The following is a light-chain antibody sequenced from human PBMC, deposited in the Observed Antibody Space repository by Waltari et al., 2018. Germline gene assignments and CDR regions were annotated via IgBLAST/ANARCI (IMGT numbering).Light chain of an antibody. V-gene: IGLV2-8*01. CDR3: SSYAGSNNVI. Sequence: QSALTQPPSASGSRGQSVTISCTGTSSDVGSYNYVSLYQQHPGKAPKLMIYEVTKRPSGVPDRFSGSKSGNTASLTVSGLQAEDEADYYCSSYAGSNNVIFGGGTRLTVL. CDR1: SSDVGSYNY. J-gene: IGLJ2*01. CDR2: EVT.